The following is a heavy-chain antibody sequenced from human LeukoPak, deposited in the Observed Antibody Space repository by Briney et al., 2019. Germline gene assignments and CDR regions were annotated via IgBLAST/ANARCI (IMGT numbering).Heavy chain of an antibody. D-gene: IGHD2/OR15-2a*01. J-gene: IGHJ4*02. CDR3: ARDWELID. V-gene: IGHV4-34*01. CDR1: GGSFSGYY. Sequence: SETLSLTCAVYGGSFSGYYWSWIRQPPGKGLEWIGEINHSGSTNYNPSLKSRVTISVDTSKNQFSLKLSSVTAADTAVYYCARDWELIDWGQGTLVTVSS. CDR2: INHSGST.